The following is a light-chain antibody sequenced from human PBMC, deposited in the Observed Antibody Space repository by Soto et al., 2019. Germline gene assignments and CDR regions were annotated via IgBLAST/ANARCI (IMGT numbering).Light chain of an antibody. CDR2: GAS. J-gene: IGKJ4*01. Sequence: DIQMTQSPSSLSASVGDRVNITCRPSQSISNYLNWYQQKPGKAPKLLIFGASSLQSGVPSRFSGSGSGTDFFLTISNLQPEDFASYFCQQANSFPLTFGGGTRVEI. CDR3: QQANSFPLT. V-gene: IGKV1-39*01. CDR1: QSISNY.